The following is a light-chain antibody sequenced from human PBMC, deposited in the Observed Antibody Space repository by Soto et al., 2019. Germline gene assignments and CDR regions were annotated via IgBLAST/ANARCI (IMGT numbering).Light chain of an antibody. CDR1: QSISSY. J-gene: IGKJ4*01. CDR2: AAS. V-gene: IGKV1-39*01. CDR3: QQSYSTLALT. Sequence: DIQMTHSPSSLSASVGCRFTITCRASQSISSYLNLYQQKPGKAPKLLIYAASSLQSGVPSRFSGSGSGTDFTLTISSLKPQDFANYYCQQSYSTLALTFGGGTKVDIK.